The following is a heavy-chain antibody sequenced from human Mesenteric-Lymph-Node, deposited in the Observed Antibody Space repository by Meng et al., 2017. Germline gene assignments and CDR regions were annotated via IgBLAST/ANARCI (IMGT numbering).Heavy chain of an antibody. CDR3: ARDPHTGYRFDF. CDR1: GFSFSSYA. J-gene: IGHJ4*02. Sequence: GGSLRLSCAASGFSFSSYAVNWVRQAPGKGPEWVSSVSGSGSNTYYADSVRGRFTVSRDNAKNSLYLQMNSLRGDDTGVYYCARDPHTGYRFDFWGQGALVTVSS. CDR2: VSGSGSNT. D-gene: IGHD7-27*01. V-gene: IGHV3-48*03.